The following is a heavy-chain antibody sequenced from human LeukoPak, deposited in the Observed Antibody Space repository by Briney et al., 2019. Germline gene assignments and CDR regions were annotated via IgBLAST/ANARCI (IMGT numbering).Heavy chain of an antibody. CDR2: IDKDGRIT. V-gene: IGHV3-74*01. D-gene: IGHD6-6*01. J-gene: IGHJ4*02. CDR1: GFTFSRFW. CDR3: AREGTSSFDY. Sequence: PGGSLRLSCAASGFTFSRFWMHWVRQAPGKGLVWVSLIDKDGRITTYADSVKARFSISRDNAKNTLYLQMNSLRAEDTAVYYCAREGTSSFDYWGQGILVTVSS.